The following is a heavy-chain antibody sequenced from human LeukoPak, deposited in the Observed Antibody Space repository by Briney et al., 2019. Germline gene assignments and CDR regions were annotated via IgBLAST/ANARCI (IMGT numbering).Heavy chain of an antibody. CDR1: GFTFSSYA. J-gene: IGHJ4*02. CDR2: ISGSGDNT. CDR3: AKGSYYDSSVSFYFDY. D-gene: IGHD3-22*01. Sequence: GSLRLSCAASGFTFSSYAMSWVRQAPGKGLEWVSGISGSGDNTYYADSVKGRFTISRDNSKNTLYVQVNSLGTEDTAAYYCAKGSYYDSSVSFYFDYWGQGTLVTVSS. V-gene: IGHV3-23*01.